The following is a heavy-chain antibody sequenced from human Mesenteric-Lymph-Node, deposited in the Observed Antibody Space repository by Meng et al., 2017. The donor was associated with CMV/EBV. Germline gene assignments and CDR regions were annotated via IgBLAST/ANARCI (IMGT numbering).Heavy chain of an antibody. CDR1: GFTFSSFW. CDR3: ARDLTTDYDYYYGMDV. Sequence: SCSASGFTFSSFWMTWVRQAPGKGLEWVATIKQPGTEKYYVDSVKGRFTISRDNAKNSLFLQMSSLRAEDSGVYYCARDLTTDYDYYYGMDVWGQGTTVTVSS. CDR2: IKQPGTEK. V-gene: IGHV3-7*01. D-gene: IGHD1-14*01. J-gene: IGHJ6*02.